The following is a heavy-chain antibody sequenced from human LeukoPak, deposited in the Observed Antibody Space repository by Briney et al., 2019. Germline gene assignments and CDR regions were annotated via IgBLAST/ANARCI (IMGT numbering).Heavy chain of an antibody. J-gene: IGHJ4*02. D-gene: IGHD3-10*01. CDR3: AKDEAFEWFGELLSY. CDR1: GFTFSSYA. Sequence: GRSLRLSCAASGFTFSSYAMHWVRQAPGKGLEWVAVISYDGSNKYYADSVKGRFTISRDNSKNTLYLQMNSLRAEDTAVYYCAKDEAFEWFGELLSYWGQGTLVTVSS. V-gene: IGHV3-30-3*01. CDR2: ISYDGSNK.